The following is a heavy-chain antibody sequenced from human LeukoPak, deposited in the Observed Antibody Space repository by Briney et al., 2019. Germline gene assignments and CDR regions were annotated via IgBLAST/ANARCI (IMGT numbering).Heavy chain of an antibody. D-gene: IGHD1-26*01. CDR1: GFTFNDAW. V-gene: IGHV3-15*01. Sequence: GGSLRLSCAASGFTFNDAWMSWVRQAPGKGLESVGRIKSKTHGATTDYAAPVKGRFTNSRDDSKNTLFLQMNTLKTEDTAVYYCTTVFSENYYYYYMDVWGKGTTVTISS. J-gene: IGHJ6*03. CDR3: TTVFSENYYYYYMDV. CDR2: IKSKTHGATT.